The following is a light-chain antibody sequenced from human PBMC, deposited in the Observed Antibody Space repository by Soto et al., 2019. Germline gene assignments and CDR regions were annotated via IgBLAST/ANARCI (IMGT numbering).Light chain of an antibody. CDR1: QSVSSSY. V-gene: IGKV3-20*01. J-gene: IGKJ1*01. Sequence: EVVLTQSPGTLSLSPGERATPSCRASQSVSSSYLAWFQQKTGQAPRLLIATGIPDRISGSGSGTDFTLTISRLEPEDFAVYYCQQYGSGWTFGQGTKVDIK. CDR3: QQYGSGWT.